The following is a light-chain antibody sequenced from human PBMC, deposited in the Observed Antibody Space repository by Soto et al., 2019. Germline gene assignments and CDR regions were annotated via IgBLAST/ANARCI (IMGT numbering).Light chain of an antibody. V-gene: IGKV3-11*01. CDR2: DAS. Sequence: EIVLTQSPATLSLSPGKRATLSCRASQSVDSHLRWYQQKPGQAPRLLIYDASNRATGIPARFSGSGSGTDFTLTISSLEPEDFVVYYCQQRSSWPRTFGQGTKVEIK. J-gene: IGKJ1*01. CDR3: QQRSSWPRT. CDR1: QSVDSH.